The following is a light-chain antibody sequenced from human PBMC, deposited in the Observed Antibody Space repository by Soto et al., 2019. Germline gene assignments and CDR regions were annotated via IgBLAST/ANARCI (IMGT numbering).Light chain of an antibody. CDR3: AVWDDSLRGWV. Sequence: QSVLPQPPSASGTPGPRVTISCSGRFSNIGSNYVYWYQQLPGTAPKLLIFTNDQRTSGVPGRFSGSKSGTSASLAISGLRSEDEGDYYCAVWDDSLRGWVCGGGTKLTVL. J-gene: IGLJ3*02. CDR2: TND. CDR1: FSNIGSNY. V-gene: IGLV1-47*02.